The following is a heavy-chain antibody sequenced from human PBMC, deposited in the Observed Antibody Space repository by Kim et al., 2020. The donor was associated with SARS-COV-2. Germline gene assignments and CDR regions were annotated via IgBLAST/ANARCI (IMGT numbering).Heavy chain of an antibody. CDR1: GGSFSGYY. CDR3: ASGIYCSSTSCYKPNGMDV. J-gene: IGHJ6*02. Sequence: SETLSLTCAVYGGSFSGYYWSWIRQPPGKGLEWIGEINHSGSTNYNPSLKSRVTISVDTSKNQFSLKLSSVTAADTAVYYCASGIYCSSTSCYKPNGMDVWGQGTTVTVSS. V-gene: IGHV4-34*01. D-gene: IGHD2-2*02. CDR2: INHSGST.